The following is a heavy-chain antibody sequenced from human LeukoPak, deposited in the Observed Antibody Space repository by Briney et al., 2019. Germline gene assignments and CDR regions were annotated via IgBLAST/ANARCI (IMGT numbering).Heavy chain of an antibody. CDR1: GGTFSSYA. CDR2: IIPIFGTA. D-gene: IGHD3-10*01. Sequence: GASVKVSCKASGGTFSSYAISWVRQAPGQGLEWMGGIIPIFGTANYAQKFQGRVTITTDESTSTAYMELSSLRSEDTAVYYCAGRWFTMVRGVPTYYFDYWGQGTLVTVSS. V-gene: IGHV1-69*05. CDR3: AGRWFTMVRGVPTYYFDY. J-gene: IGHJ4*02.